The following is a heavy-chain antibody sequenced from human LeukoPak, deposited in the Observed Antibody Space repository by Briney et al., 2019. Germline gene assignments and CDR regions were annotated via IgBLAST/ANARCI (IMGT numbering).Heavy chain of an antibody. V-gene: IGHV1-24*01. CDR3: ARVDWGFGAFDS. CDR1: GYTLTELS. J-gene: IGHJ3*02. CDR2: FDPEDGET. D-gene: IGHD3/OR15-3a*01. Sequence: ASVKVSCNASGYTLTELSMHWVRQAPGKGLEWVGGFDPEDGETIYAQKFQGRVTMTEDTSTDTAYMELSRLRSDDTAVYYCARVDWGFGAFDSGGQGTMVTVS.